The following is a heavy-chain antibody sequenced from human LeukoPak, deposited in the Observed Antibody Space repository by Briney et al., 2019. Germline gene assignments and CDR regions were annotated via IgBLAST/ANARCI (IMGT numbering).Heavy chain of an antibody. CDR1: GFTFSSYN. V-gene: IGHV3-48*04. CDR2: IRSSGNTI. Sequence: GGSLRLSCAAPGFTFSSYNMNWVRQAPGKGLEWVSYIRSSGNTIYYADSVRGRFTISRDDAKNTLYLQMNSLGVEDTAVYYCTRTTGQRCFDCWGQGTQVTVSS. D-gene: IGHD4-11*01. CDR3: TRTTGQRCFDC. J-gene: IGHJ4*02.